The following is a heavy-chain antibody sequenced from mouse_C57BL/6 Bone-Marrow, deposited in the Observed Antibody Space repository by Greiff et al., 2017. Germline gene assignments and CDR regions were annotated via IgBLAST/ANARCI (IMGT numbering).Heavy chain of an antibody. D-gene: IGHD2-3*01. CDR1: AYTFTSYW. V-gene: IGHV1-50*01. J-gene: IGHJ2*01. CDR3: ARWGMAPVDY. Sequence: QVQLQQPGAELVKPGASVKLSCKASAYTFTSYWMQWVKQRPGQGLEWIGEIDPSDSYTNYNQKFKGKATLTVDTSSSTAYMQLSSLTSEDSAVYYCARWGMAPVDYWGQGTTLTVSS. CDR2: IDPSDSYT.